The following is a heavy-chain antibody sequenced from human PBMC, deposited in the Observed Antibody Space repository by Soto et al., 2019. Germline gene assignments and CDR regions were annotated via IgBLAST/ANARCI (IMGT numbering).Heavy chain of an antibody. D-gene: IGHD3-22*01. CDR2: IIPIFGTA. Sequence: QVQLVQSGAEVKKPGSSVKVSCKASGGTFSSYAISWVRQAPGQGLEWMGGIIPIFGTANYAQKFQGRVTITADESTSTAYMELRSLRSEDTAVYYCARGGQSYYYDSSGYYSPWGQGTLVTVSS. V-gene: IGHV1-69*01. CDR1: GGTFSSYA. J-gene: IGHJ5*02. CDR3: ARGGQSYYYDSSGYYSP.